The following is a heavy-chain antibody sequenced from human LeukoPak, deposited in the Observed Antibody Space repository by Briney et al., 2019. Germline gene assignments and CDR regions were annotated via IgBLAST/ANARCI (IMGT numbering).Heavy chain of an antibody. CDR1: GFTFSSYG. CDR3: ASDCGGDCYSLDY. J-gene: IGHJ4*02. D-gene: IGHD2-21*02. Sequence: PRRSLRLACAASGFTFSSYGMEWVRQAPGKGLGWVAVISYDGSNKYYADSLKGRFNTSRHNSKNTLYLQMNSLRAEDTAVYYCASDCGGDCYSLDYWGQGTLGTASS. CDR2: ISYDGSNK. V-gene: IGHV3-30*03.